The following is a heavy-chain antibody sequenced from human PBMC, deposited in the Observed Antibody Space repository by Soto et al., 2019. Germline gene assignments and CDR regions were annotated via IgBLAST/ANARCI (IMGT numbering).Heavy chain of an antibody. CDR2: ISWDSTTV. CDR1: GXTFDNCA. J-gene: IGHJ5*02. V-gene: IGHV3-9*01. CDR3: VQGRYPTMATPLDH. D-gene: IGHD1-1*01. Sequence: SLRLSCSASGXTFDNCAMHWVRQAPGKGLEWVSCISWDSTTVVYADSVKGLFTISRDDAKNSLYLQMNILRREDTALYYCVQGRYPTMATPLDHWGQGTLGTVSS.